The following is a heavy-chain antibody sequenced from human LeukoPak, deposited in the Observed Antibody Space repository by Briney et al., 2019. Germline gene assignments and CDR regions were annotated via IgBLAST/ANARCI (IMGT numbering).Heavy chain of an antibody. CDR3: ARPRRAYRSLDY. D-gene: IGHD3-10*01. V-gene: IGHV4-34*01. Sequence: SETLSLTCTVSGGSISSYYWSWIRQPPGKGLEWIGEINHSGSTNYNPSLKSRVTISVDTSKNQFSLKLSSVTAADTAVYYCARPRRAYRSLDYWGQGTLVTVSS. CDR2: INHSGST. J-gene: IGHJ4*02. CDR1: GGSISSYY.